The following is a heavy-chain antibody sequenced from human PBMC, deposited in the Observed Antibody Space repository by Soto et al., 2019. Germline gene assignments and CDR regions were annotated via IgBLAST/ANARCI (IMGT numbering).Heavy chain of an antibody. J-gene: IGHJ4*02. CDR1: GGSISSYY. Sequence: QVQLQESGPGLVKPSETLSLTCAVSGGSISSYYWSWIRQPPGKGLEWIGYIYYSGSTNYNPSLKSRDTISVDTSKNQFSLKVSSVTAADTAVYYCARQMTTLNTFDYWGQGTLVTVSS. V-gene: IGHV4-59*01. CDR2: IYYSGST. CDR3: ARQMTTLNTFDY. D-gene: IGHD4-17*01.